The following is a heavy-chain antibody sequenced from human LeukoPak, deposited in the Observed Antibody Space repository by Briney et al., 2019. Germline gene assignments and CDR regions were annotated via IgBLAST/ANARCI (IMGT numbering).Heavy chain of an antibody. CDR1: GYTFTSYY. Sequence: ASVKVSCKASGYTFTSYYMHWVRQAPGQGLEWMGIINPSGGSTSYAQKFQGRVTVTRDTSTSTVYMELSSLRSEDTAVYYCARDRLDIVVVPAAIGNYYYGMDVWGQGTTVTVSS. V-gene: IGHV1-46*01. D-gene: IGHD2-2*02. CDR3: ARDRLDIVVVPAAIGNYYYGMDV. CDR2: INPSGGST. J-gene: IGHJ6*02.